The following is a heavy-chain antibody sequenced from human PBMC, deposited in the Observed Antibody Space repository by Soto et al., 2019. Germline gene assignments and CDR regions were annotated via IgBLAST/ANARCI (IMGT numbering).Heavy chain of an antibody. CDR2: INPSGGST. CDR1: GYTFTSYY. CDR3: ARAKGDYYDSSGYYLVHGMDV. V-gene: IGHV1-46*01. D-gene: IGHD3-22*01. J-gene: IGHJ6*02. Sequence: ASVKVSCKASGYTFTSYYMHWVRQAPGQGLEWMGIINPSGGSTSYAQKFQGRVTMTRDTSTSTVYMELSSLRSEDTAVYYCARAKGDYYDSSGYYLVHGMDVWGQGTTVTVS.